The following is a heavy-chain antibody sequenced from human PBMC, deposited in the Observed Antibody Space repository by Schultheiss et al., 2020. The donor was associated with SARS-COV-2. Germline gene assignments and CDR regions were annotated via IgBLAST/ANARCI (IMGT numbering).Heavy chain of an antibody. CDR3: ARVRVVATSADAFDI. J-gene: IGHJ3*02. V-gene: IGHV4-34*01. CDR1: GGSFSGYY. CDR2: INHSGST. Sequence: SETLSLTCAVYGGSFSGYYWSWIRQPPGKGLEWIGEINHSGSTNYNPSLKSRLSISVDTSKNQFSLNLSSVTAADTAVYYCARVRVVATSADAFDIWGQGTMVTVSS. D-gene: IGHD5-12*01.